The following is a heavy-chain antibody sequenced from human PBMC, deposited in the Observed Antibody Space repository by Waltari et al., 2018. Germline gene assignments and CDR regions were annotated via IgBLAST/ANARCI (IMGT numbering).Heavy chain of an antibody. CDR2: ISVSDDT. Sequence: EVQLLESGGGLVQPGGSLSLSCAASGLTFGSFAINWVRQTPGRGLEWVSAISVSDDTYYTDSLKGRFTISRDSSKDTVYLQLSSLRVEDTAVYYCAKPFYNWDDPLHSWGQGTLVTVSS. V-gene: IGHV3-23*01. J-gene: IGHJ4*02. CDR1: GLTFGSFA. D-gene: IGHD1-20*01. CDR3: AKPFYNWDDPLHS.